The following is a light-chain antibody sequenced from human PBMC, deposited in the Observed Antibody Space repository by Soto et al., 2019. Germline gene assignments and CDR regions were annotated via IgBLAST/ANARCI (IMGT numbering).Light chain of an antibody. CDR2: DAS. CDR1: QSVSSY. Sequence: EIVLIQYQATLSLSPGERATVSCRTSQSVSSYLAWYQQKPGQAPRLLIYDASVRATGIPARFSGSGSGTDFTLTISSLEPEGFAVYYCQLSQQRSNWPPSTFGQGTRLEIK. V-gene: IGKV3-11*01. J-gene: IGKJ5*01. CDR3: QLSQQRSNWPPST.